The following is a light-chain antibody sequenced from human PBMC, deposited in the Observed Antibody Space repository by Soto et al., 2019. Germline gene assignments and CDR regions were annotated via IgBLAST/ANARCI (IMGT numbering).Light chain of an antibody. J-gene: IGKJ1*01. CDR2: AAS. CDR1: QSISAH. V-gene: IGKV1-39*01. CDR3: QQYVSSPRT. Sequence: IQMTLSPSSLSASVGDSVAITCRASQSISAHLNWYQQRPGKAAKLLIYAASNLQSGVPSRFSGRGSGTDFTLTISRLEPEDFAVYYCQQYVSSPRTFGQGTKVDI.